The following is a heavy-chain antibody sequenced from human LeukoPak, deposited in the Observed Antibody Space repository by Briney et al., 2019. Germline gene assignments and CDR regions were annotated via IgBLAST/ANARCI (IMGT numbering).Heavy chain of an antibody. CDR2: ISSSSSYI. J-gene: IGHJ5*02. D-gene: IGHD2-15*01. CDR3: ARGADGVSSNSRGWFDP. Sequence: GGSLRLSCAASGFTFSSYSMNWVRQAPGKGLEWVSSISSSSSYIYYADSVKGRFTISRDNAKNSLYLQMNSLRAEDTAVYSCARGADGVSSNSRGWFDPWGQGTLVTVSS. CDR1: GFTFSSYS. V-gene: IGHV3-21*01.